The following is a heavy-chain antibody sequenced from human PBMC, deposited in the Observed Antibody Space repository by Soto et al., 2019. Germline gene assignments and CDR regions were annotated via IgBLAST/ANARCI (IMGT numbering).Heavy chain of an antibody. CDR2: IIPILGIA. CDR1: GGTFSSYT. D-gene: IGHD2-2*01. V-gene: IGHV1-69*02. J-gene: IGHJ6*02. Sequence: QVQLVQSGAEVKKPGSSVKVSCKASGGTFSSYTISWVRQAPGQGLEWMGRIIPILGIANYAQKFQGRVTMTADKSTSTAYMELSSLRSEDTAVYYCARGGGVVVPAAMLPYYYYGMDVWGQGTTVTVSS. CDR3: ARGGGVVVPAAMLPYYYYGMDV.